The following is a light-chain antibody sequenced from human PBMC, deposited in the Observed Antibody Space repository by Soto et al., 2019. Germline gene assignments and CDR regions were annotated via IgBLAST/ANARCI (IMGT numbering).Light chain of an antibody. CDR1: QAISSS. CDR2: AAS. Sequence: DIQLTQSPSFLSASAGDRVTITCRASQAISSSLAWYQHNPGKAPKLLIYAASTLQNGGPLSFSGSGSGTDFTLTISSLQPDDFATYYCQHLNDYRYTFGQGTKVEIK. CDR3: QHLNDYRYT. J-gene: IGKJ2*01. V-gene: IGKV1-9*01.